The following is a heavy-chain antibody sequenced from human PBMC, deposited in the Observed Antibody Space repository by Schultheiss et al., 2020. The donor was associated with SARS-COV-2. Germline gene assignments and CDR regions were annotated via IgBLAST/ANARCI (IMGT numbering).Heavy chain of an antibody. CDR1: GFTFSSYW. CDR2: ISGSGGST. D-gene: IGHD6-19*01. Sequence: GGSLRLSCAASGFTFSSYWMSWVRQAPGKGLEWVSAISGSGGSTYYADSVKGRFTISRDNAKNSLYLQMNSLRAEDTAVYYCARASQQWLAYDYWGQGTLVTVSS. V-gene: IGHV3-23*01. J-gene: IGHJ4*02. CDR3: ARASQQWLAYDY.